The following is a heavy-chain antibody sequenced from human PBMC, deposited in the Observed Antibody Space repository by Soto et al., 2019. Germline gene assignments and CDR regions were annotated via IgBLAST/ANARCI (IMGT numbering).Heavy chain of an antibody. D-gene: IGHD3-16*02. J-gene: IGHJ4*02. CDR1: GFSVSSHY. CDR2: IYSGGTT. Sequence: EVQLVETGGGLIQPGGSLRLSCAAYGFSVSSHYMTWVRQAPGKGLEWVSLIYSGGTTYYADSVKGRFTISRDNSKNTVYLQMNRLRVEDAAVYYCARGYGTSYGFGYWGQGTLVTVSS. V-gene: IGHV3-53*02. CDR3: ARGYGTSYGFGY.